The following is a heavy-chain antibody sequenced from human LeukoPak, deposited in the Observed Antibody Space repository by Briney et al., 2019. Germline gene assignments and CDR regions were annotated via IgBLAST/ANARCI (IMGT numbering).Heavy chain of an antibody. CDR3: ARDATTEPGTVYMDV. J-gene: IGHJ6*03. V-gene: IGHV3-48*04. CDR1: GFTFSSYS. CDR2: ISSSSSTI. Sequence: PGGSLRLSCAASGFTFSSYSMNWVRQAPGKGLEWVSYISSSSSTIYYADSVKGRFTISRDNAKNSLYLQMNSLRAEDTALYFCARDATTEPGTVYMDVWGKGTTVTISS. D-gene: IGHD6-13*01.